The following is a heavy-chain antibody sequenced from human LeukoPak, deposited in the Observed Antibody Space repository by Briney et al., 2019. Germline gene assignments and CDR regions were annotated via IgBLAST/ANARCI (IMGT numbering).Heavy chain of an antibody. CDR3: AQRVRGGNNWFDP. D-gene: IGHD1-1*01. CDR1: GGSISSGGYS. V-gene: IGHV4-30-2*01. J-gene: IGHJ5*02. CDR2: IYHSGST. Sequence: SETLSLTCAVSGGSISSGGYSWSWIRQPPGKGLEWIGYIYHSGSTYYNPSLKSRVTISVDRSKNQFSLKLSSVTAADTAVYYCAQRVRGGNNWFDPWGQGTLVTVSS.